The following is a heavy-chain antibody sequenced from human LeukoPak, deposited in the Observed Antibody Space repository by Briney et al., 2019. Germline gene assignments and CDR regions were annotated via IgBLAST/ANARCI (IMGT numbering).Heavy chain of an antibody. Sequence: GGSLRLSCAASGSTFSTDAMHWVRQAPGKGLEWVAVISDDGSKIYYADSVKGRFTISRDNSKNTLYLQINSLRHDDTAVYYCARDGGGYYFDYWGQGTLVTVSS. CDR2: ISDDGSKI. D-gene: IGHD3-16*01. CDR3: ARDGGGYYFDY. CDR1: GSTFSTDA. J-gene: IGHJ4*02. V-gene: IGHV3-30*04.